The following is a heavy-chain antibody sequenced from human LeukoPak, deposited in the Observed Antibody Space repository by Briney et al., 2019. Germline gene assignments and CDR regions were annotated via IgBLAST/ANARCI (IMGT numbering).Heavy chain of an antibody. D-gene: IGHD3-22*01. J-gene: IGHJ4*02. CDR1: GFTFSSSA. CDR3: AKDLDYYDSSGTFDY. V-gene: IGHV3-23*01. Sequence: GGSLRLSCAASGFTFSSSAMSWVRQAPGKGLEWVSAISNNGGYTYYADSVQGRFTISRDNSKNTLYLQMNSLRAEDTAVYYCAKDLDYYDSSGTFDYWGQGTLVTVSS. CDR2: ISNNGGYT.